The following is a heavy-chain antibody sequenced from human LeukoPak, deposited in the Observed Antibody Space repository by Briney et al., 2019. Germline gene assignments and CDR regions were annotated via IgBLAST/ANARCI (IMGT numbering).Heavy chain of an antibody. V-gene: IGHV4-34*01. D-gene: IGHD2/OR15-2a*01. CDR2: INPSGSP. CDR1: GDSLSRYY. J-gene: IGHJ6*03. CDR3: ASVRHDPLEYYYYVDV. Sequence: PSETLSLTCAVYGDSLSRYYWTCIRQPPGKGLEWLGEINPSGSPDYNPSLKSRATISVDTSKNQFSLRLASVTAADTAVYYCASVRHDPLEYYYYVDVWGKGTTVTVSS.